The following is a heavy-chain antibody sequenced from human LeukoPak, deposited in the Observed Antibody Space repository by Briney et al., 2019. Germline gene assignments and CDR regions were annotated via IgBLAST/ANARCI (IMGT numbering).Heavy chain of an antibody. CDR1: GFTFSSYS. D-gene: IGHD7-27*01. CDR2: ISSSSSTI. V-gene: IGHV3-48*01. J-gene: IGHJ3*02. Sequence: GGSLRLSCAASGFTFSSYSMNWVRQAPGKGPEWVSYISSSSSTIYYADSVRGRFTISRDNAKNSLYLQMNSLRGEDTAVYYCARKTGGSLDIWGQGTMVTVSS. CDR3: ARKTGGSLDI.